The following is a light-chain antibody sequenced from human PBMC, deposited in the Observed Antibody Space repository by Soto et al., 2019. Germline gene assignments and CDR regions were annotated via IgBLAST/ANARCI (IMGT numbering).Light chain of an antibody. CDR3: CSYAGSSLYV. CDR1: RSNIGNAI. Sequence: QSVLTQPPSLSGTPGQTVTISCIGGRSNIGNAIVHWYQQLPGTAPRHLIYMNTQRPSGVPDRFSGSKSGNTASLTISGLQAEDEADYYCCSYAGSSLYVFGTGTKLTVL. V-gene: IGLV1-44*01. CDR2: MNT. J-gene: IGLJ1*01.